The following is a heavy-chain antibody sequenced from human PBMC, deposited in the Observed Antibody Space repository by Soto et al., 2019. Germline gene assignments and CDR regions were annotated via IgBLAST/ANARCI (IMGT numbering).Heavy chain of an antibody. CDR3: ARGTGLSYTYGIDD. CDR1: GASFDSAGYF. V-gene: IGHV4-31*03. D-gene: IGHD5-18*01. CDR2: INYSGST. Sequence: TLSLTCTVSGASFDSAGYFWTWILQRPGKGLEWIGHINYSGSTDHTPSLRSRLMVSIDTSKNQFSLKLNSVTAADTAIYYCARGTGLSYTYGIDDWGQGTLVTVSS. J-gene: IGHJ1*01.